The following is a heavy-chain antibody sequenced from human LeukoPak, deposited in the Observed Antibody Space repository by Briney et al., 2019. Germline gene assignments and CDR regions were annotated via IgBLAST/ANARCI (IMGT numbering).Heavy chain of an antibody. D-gene: IGHD3-22*01. CDR1: GYTFTSYG. CDR2: ISAYNGST. J-gene: IGHJ3*02. CDR3: ARDSPGYYYDSSGYYASDAFDI. V-gene: IGHV1-18*01. Sequence: GASVKVSCKASGYTFTSYGISWVRQAPGQGLEWMGWISAYNGSTNYAQKLQGRVTMTTDTSTSTAYMELRSLRSDDTAVYYCARDSPGYYYDSSGYYASDAFDIWGQGTMVTVSS.